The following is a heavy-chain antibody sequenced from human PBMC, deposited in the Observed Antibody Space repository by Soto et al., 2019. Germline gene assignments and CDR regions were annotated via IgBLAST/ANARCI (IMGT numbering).Heavy chain of an antibody. V-gene: IGHV1-2*02. Sequence: ASVKVSCKASGYTFTVYYMHWVRHAPGQGLEWMGWINPNSGGTNYAQKFQGRVTMTRDTSISTAYMELSRLRSDDTAVYYCARKSYRMVYGMDVWGQGTTVTVSS. CDR1: GYTFTVYY. D-gene: IGHD2-8*01. J-gene: IGHJ6*02. CDR3: ARKSYRMVYGMDV. CDR2: INPNSGGT.